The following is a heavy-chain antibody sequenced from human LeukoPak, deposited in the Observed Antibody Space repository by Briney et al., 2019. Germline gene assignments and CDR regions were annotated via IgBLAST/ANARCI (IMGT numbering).Heavy chain of an antibody. V-gene: IGHV1-2*04. J-gene: IGHJ4*02. D-gene: IGHD3-22*01. CDR1: GYTFTGYY. CDR3: ARNYDSSGYALGGFDY. CDR2: INPNSGGT. Sequence: ASVKASCKASGYTFTGYYMHWVRQAPGQGLEWMGWINPNSGGTNYAQKFQGWVTMTRDTSISTAYMELSRLRSDDTAVYYCARNYDSSGYALGGFDYWGQGTLVTVSS.